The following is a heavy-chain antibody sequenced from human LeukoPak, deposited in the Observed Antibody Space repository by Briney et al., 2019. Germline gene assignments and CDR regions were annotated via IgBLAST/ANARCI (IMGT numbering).Heavy chain of an antibody. CDR3: ARDRDYAFDY. CDR1: GFIFSSYS. CDR2: IRERAI. V-gene: IGHV3-48*02. Sequence: GGSLRLSCAASGFIFSSYSMNWVRQAPGKGLEWVAYIRERAIDYSDSVKGRFTISRDNAKNSLFLQMNSLRDDDTAVYYCARDRDYAFDYWGQGALVAVSS. J-gene: IGHJ4*02. D-gene: IGHD4-17*01.